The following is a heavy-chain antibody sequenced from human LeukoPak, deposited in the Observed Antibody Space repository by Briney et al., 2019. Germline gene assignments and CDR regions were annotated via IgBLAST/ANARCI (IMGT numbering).Heavy chain of an antibody. V-gene: IGHV3-21*01. CDR2: ISANGNYI. Sequence: PGGSLRLSCAASGFTVSSNYMSWVRQAPGKGLEWVSSISANGNYIYYADSVKGRFTISRDNAKNSLYLQMNSLRAEDAAVYYCATLPSFWGQGTLVTVSS. CDR1: GFTVSSNY. J-gene: IGHJ4*02. CDR3: ATLPSF.